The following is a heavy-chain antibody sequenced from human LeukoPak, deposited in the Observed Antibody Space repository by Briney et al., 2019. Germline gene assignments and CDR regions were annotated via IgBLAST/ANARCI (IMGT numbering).Heavy chain of an antibody. V-gene: IGHV1-69*05. Sequence: SVKVSCKASGGTFSAYAISWVRQAPGQGLEWMGRIIPIIATTNYAQKFQGRVTLTTDESTSTAYMEVSDLGTDDTAVYYCATDHHPPYGGRSHYYYMDVWGKGTTVTVSS. CDR1: GGTFSAYA. J-gene: IGHJ6*03. CDR3: ATDHHPPYGGRSHYYYMDV. CDR2: IIPIIATT. D-gene: IGHD2-15*01.